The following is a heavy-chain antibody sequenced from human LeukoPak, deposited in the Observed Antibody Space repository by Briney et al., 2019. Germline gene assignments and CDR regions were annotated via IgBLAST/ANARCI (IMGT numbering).Heavy chain of an antibody. CDR3: AKDRPASHGSGSFGDY. Sequence: GGSLRLSCAASGFTSSTYGMSWVRQAPGKGLEWVSAISGSGTGTYYADSVKGRFTISRDNSKSTMYLQMNSLRLEGTAVYYCAKDRPASHGSGSFGDYWGQGTQVTVST. CDR1: GFTSSTYG. V-gene: IGHV3-23*01. CDR2: ISGSGTGT. D-gene: IGHD3-10*01. J-gene: IGHJ4*02.